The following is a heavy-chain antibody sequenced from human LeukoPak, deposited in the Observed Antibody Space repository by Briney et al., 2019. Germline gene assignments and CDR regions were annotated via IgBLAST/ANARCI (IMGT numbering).Heavy chain of an antibody. CDR2: IYYSGST. CDR3: MRVHGGYDYY. Sequence: SETLSLTCTVSGGSISSYYWSWIRQPPGKGLEWIGYIYYSGSTNYNPSLKSRVTISVDTSKNQFSLKLSSVTAADTAVYYCMRVHGGYDYYWGQGTLVTVSS. D-gene: IGHD5-12*01. CDR1: GGSISSYY. V-gene: IGHV4-59*12. J-gene: IGHJ4*02.